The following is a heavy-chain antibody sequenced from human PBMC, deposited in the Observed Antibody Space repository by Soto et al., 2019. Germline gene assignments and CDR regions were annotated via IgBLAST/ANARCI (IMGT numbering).Heavy chain of an antibody. J-gene: IGHJ4*02. CDR1: GFTFSSYA. D-gene: IGHD3-22*01. CDR3: AKEESYYYDSSGYYLDPYYFDY. CDR2: ISGSGGST. Sequence: GGSLRLSCAASGFTFSSYAMSWVRQAPGKGLEWVSAISGSGGSTYYADSVKGRFTISRDNSKNTLYLQMNSLRAEDTAVYYCAKEESYYYDSSGYYLDPYYFDYWGQGTLVTVSS. V-gene: IGHV3-23*01.